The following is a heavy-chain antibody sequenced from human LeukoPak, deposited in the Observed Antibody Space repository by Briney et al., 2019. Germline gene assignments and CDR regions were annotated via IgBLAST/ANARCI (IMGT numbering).Heavy chain of an antibody. V-gene: IGHV1-69*04. CDR2: IIPILGIA. Sequence: SVKVSCKASGGTFSSYAISWVRQAPGQGLEWMGRIIPILGIANYAQKFRGRVTITADKSTSTACMELSSLRSEDTAVYYCARGGVATNWFDPWGQGTLVTVSS. CDR3: ARGGVATNWFDP. J-gene: IGHJ5*02. CDR1: GGTFSSYA. D-gene: IGHD2-15*01.